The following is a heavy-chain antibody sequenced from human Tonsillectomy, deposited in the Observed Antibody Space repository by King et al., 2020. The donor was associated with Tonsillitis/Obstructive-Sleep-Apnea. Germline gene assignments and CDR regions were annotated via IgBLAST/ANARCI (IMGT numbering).Heavy chain of an antibody. CDR2: IYYSGST. D-gene: IGHD2-2*01. CDR3: AGIVIVVVPAAPRRPWFDP. J-gene: IGHJ5*02. Sequence: LQLQESGPGLVKPSETLSLTCTVSGGSISSSSYYWGWIRQPPGKGLEWIGSIYYSGSTYYNPSLKSRVTISVDTSKNQFSLKLSSVTAADTAVYYCAGIVIVVVPAAPRRPWFDPWGQGTLVTVSS. V-gene: IGHV4-39*01. CDR1: GGSISSSSYY.